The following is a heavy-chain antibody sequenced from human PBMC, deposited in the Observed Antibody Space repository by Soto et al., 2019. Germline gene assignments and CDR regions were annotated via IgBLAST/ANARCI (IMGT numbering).Heavy chain of an antibody. CDR3: AREGEKIVVVVAATHSYYHCYRMAV. Sequence: GASVKVSCKASGDTFNFYTINWARQAPVLGLEWMGRFNPILSFSNSALKFQGRVTLTADKSTSTAYMVLSSLRSEDTAVYYCAREGEKIVVVVAATHSYYHCYRMAVWGQGTSVIVSS. V-gene: IGHV1-69*04. CDR1: GDTFNFYT. D-gene: IGHD2-15*01. J-gene: IGHJ6*01. CDR2: FNPILSFS.